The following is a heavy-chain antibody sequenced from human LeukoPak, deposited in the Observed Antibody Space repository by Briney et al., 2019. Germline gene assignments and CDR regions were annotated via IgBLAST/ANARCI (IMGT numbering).Heavy chain of an antibody. Sequence: SQTLSLTCTVSGGSISSADFYWSWIRQHPGKGLEWIGYIYYSGRSYSYPSLRSRITMSIDTSKNQFSLKLTSVTAADTAVYYCARDQDNWFDPWGQGTLVTVSS. CDR3: ARDQDNWFDP. CDR1: GGSISSADFY. V-gene: IGHV4-31*03. J-gene: IGHJ5*02. CDR2: IYYSGRS.